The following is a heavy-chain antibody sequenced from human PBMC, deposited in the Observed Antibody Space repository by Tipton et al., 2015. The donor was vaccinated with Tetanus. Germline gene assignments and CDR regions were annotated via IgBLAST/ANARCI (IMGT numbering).Heavy chain of an antibody. J-gene: IGHJ3*02. CDR1: GGSITSYY. V-gene: IGHV4-59*13. D-gene: IGHD5-24*01. CDR2: VHYTGKD. Sequence: LVKPTETLSLTCNVSGGSITSYYWSWIRQRPGRGLEWVGYVHYTGKDNYSPSLRSRVTLSVDTSKNQFSLKMNSVAAADTAVYYCARIGWLQQNKSGFDIWGQGTMVTVSS. CDR3: ARIGWLQQNKSGFDI.